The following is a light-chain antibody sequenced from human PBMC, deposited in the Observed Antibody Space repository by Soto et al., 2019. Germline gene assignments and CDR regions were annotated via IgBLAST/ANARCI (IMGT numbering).Light chain of an antibody. CDR1: ETINSW. J-gene: IGKJ1*01. Sequence: DIQMTQSPSTLPASVGDRVTLTCRASETINSWLAWYQQKPGKAPKLLIYKASILESGVPSRFSGSGSGTRFTLTISSLQPDDFATYHCLQYKTYSRTFGQGTKVEIK. CDR3: LQYKTYSRT. CDR2: KAS. V-gene: IGKV1-5*03.